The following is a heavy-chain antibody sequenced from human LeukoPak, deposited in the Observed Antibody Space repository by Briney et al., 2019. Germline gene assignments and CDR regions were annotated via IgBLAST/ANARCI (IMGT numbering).Heavy chain of an antibody. CDR3: ARGQLGMLENWFDP. CDR2: IKQDGSEK. Sequence: GGSLRLSCAASGFTFSSYWMSWVRQAPGKGLEWVANIKQDGSEKYYVDSVKGRFTISRDNAKNSLYLQMNSLRAEDTAVYYCARGQLGMLENWFDPWGQGTLVTVSS. V-gene: IGHV3-7*03. CDR1: GFTFSSYW. D-gene: IGHD7-27*01. J-gene: IGHJ5*02.